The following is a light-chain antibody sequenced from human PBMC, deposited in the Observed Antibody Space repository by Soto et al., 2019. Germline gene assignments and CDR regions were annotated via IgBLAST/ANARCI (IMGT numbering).Light chain of an antibody. Sequence: ESVLSQSPATQSLSPGEGATLSCRASQSVNSNLAWYQRKPGQAPRLLIYDASNRATGIPARFSGSGSGTDFTLTISSLEPEDFAVYYCQQRSNWPYFMVFGQRGRPE. CDR2: DAS. V-gene: IGKV3-11*01. CDR1: QSVNSN. J-gene: IGKJ5*01. CDR3: QQRSNWPYFMV.